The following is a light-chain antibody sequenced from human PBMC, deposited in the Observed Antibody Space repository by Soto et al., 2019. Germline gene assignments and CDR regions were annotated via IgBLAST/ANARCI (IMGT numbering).Light chain of an antibody. V-gene: IGLV2-14*01. CDR1: GSDVGGYNY. Sequence: SALTQPASVSGSPGQSITISCTGTGSDVGGYNYVSWYQQHPGRAPKLMIYDVSNRPSGVSNRFSGSKSGNTASLTISGLQAEDEAEYYCSSYSSSTTLYVFGTGTKVTVL. J-gene: IGLJ1*01. CDR2: DVS. CDR3: SSYSSSTTLYV.